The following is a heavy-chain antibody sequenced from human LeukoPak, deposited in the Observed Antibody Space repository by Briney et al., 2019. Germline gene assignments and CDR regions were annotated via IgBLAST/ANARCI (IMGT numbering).Heavy chain of an antibody. V-gene: IGHV3-9*01. J-gene: IGHJ4*02. CDR1: GFTFDDYA. Sequence: GGSLRLSCAASGFTFDDYAMHWVRQAPGKGLEWVSGISWNSGSIGHADSVKGRFTMSRDNDKNTLYLQLSSLRAEDTAVFYCVRAVAGKGCIDYWGQGTLVTVSS. D-gene: IGHD6-19*01. CDR3: VRAVAGKGCIDY. CDR2: ISWNSGSI.